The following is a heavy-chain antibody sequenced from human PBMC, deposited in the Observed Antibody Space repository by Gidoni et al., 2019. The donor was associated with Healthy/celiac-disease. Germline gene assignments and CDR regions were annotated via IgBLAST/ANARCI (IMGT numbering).Heavy chain of an antibody. V-gene: IGHV3-9*01. CDR1: GFTFDDYA. D-gene: IGHD2-21*02. CDR2: ISWNSGSL. J-gene: IGHJ5*02. CDR3: AAAVTFWFDP. Sequence: VQLVESGGGLVQPGRSLRLSCAASGFTFDDYAMHWVRQAPVKGLEWISGISWNSGSLGYADSVKGRFTISRDNAKNSLYLQMNSLRAEDTALYYCAAAVTFWFDPWGQGTLVTVSS.